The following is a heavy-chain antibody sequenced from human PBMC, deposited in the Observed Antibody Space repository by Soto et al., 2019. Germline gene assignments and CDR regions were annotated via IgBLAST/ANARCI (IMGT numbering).Heavy chain of an antibody. D-gene: IGHD3-9*01. CDR2: IGGSGGNT. CDR3: ARVVRYFDTPYGMDV. Sequence: EVRLFESGEGLVQPGGSLKLSCAASGFTFSSYAMSWVRHAPGKGLEWVSSIGGSGGNTYYADSVQGRFTISRDNSKNTVFLQMNRLRAEDTAEYYCARVVRYFDTPYGMDVWGHGTTVTVSS. CDR1: GFTFSSYA. J-gene: IGHJ6*02. V-gene: IGHV3-23*01.